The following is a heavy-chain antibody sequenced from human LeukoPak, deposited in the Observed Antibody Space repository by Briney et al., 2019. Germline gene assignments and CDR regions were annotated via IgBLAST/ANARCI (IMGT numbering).Heavy chain of an antibody. Sequence: SETLSLTCAVSGGSISSSNWWSWVRQPPGKGLEWIGEIYHSGSTNYNPSLKSRVTISVDKSKNQFSLKLSSVTAADTAVYYCAREPRDSYSSANYGFDYWGRGTLVTVSS. V-gene: IGHV4-4*02. CDR2: IYHSGST. J-gene: IGHJ4*02. CDR3: AREPRDSYSSANYGFDY. CDR1: GGSISSSNW. D-gene: IGHD3-10*01.